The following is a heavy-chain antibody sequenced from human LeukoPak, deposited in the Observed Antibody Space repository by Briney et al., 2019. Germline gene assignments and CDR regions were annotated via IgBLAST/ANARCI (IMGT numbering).Heavy chain of an antibody. CDR3: ARQPGGEMANALDY. CDR1: GGSISSGSYY. D-gene: IGHD5-24*01. J-gene: IGHJ4*02. V-gene: IGHV4-61*02. CDR2: IYTSGST. Sequence: TSETLSLTCTVSGGSISSGSYYWSWIRQPAGKGLEWIGRIYTSGSTNYNPSLKSRVTISVDTSKNQFSLKLSSVTAADTAVYFCARQPGGEMANALDYWGQGTLVTVSS.